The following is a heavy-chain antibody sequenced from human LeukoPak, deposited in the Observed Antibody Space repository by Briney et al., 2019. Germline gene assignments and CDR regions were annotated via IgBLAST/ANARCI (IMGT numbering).Heavy chain of an antibody. J-gene: IGHJ4*02. CDR3: GGGGY. CDR2: IKQDGSAK. Sequence: GGSLRLSCAASEFSFSSSWMNWVRQAPGKGLEWVANIKQDGSAKHYVDSVKGRFTISRDNAKNSLYLQMNSPRAEDTAVYYCGGGGYWGQGILVIVSS. D-gene: IGHD6-25*01. CDR1: EFSFSSSW. V-gene: IGHV3-7*05.